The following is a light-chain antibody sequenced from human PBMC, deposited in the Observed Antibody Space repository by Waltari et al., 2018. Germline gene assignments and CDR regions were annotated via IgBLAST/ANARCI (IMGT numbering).Light chain of an antibody. V-gene: IGLV3-27*01. Sequence: SYELTQPPSVSVSLGQTAKITCSGDALAKDYAHWYQQMPGQAPVLVIYKDTERPSGIPARFSSSSSGTTVILTISGAQAEDEADYYCFSGNDNSGLFGGGTRLTVL. J-gene: IGLJ2*01. CDR2: KDT. CDR3: FSGNDNSGL. CDR1: ALAKDY.